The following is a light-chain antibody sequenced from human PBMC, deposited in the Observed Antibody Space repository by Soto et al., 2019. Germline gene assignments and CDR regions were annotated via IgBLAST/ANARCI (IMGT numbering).Light chain of an antibody. CDR2: GAS. V-gene: IGKV3-15*01. CDR1: QSISTN. Sequence: ERVMTQSPATLSVSPGERATLSCRAGQSISTNLAWYQQKPGQAPRLLIHGASTRATGIPARFSGSGSGTEFTLTISRLQSEDFAVYYCQEYSGWPPAFGQGTKVEIK. J-gene: IGKJ1*01. CDR3: QEYSGWPPA.